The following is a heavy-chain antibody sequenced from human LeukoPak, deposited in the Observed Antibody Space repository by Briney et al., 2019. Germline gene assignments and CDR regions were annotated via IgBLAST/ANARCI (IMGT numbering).Heavy chain of an antibody. V-gene: IGHV4-59*01. D-gene: IGHD1-26*01. Sequence: SETLSLACTVSGGSISSYYWSWIRQPPGKGLEWIGYIYYSGSTNYNPSLKSRVTISVDTSKNQFSLKLSSVTAADTAVYYCARVGFALQIDYWGQGTLVTVSS. CDR1: GGSISSYY. CDR3: ARVGFALQIDY. J-gene: IGHJ4*02. CDR2: IYYSGST.